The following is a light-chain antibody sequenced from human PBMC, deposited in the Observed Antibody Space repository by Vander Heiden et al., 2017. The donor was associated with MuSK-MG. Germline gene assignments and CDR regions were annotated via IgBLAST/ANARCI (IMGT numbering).Light chain of an antibody. J-gene: IGKJ4*01. Sequence: EIVMTQSPATLSVSPGERATLPCRASQGVSSNLAWYQQKPGLAPRLLIYGASTRATGIPARFSGSGSGTEFTLTISSLQSEDFAVYYCQQYNTWLLTFGGGTKVEIK. V-gene: IGKV3-15*01. CDR1: QGVSSN. CDR3: QQYNTWLLT. CDR2: GAS.